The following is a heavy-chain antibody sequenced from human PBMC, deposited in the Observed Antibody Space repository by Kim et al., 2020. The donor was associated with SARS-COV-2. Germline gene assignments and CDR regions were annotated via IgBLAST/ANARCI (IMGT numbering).Heavy chain of an antibody. Sequence: ASVKVSCKTSGYNFASYGIAWERQAPGQGLEWIGWISVYNGHTNYAQNFQDRVILTTDTTTSTAYMELRSLRSDDAAVFYCARSNGYEFSYWGQGTLVTV. J-gene: IGHJ4*02. V-gene: IGHV1-18*04. CDR1: GYNFASYG. CDR2: ISVYNGHT. CDR3: ARSNGYEFSY. D-gene: IGHD3-22*01.